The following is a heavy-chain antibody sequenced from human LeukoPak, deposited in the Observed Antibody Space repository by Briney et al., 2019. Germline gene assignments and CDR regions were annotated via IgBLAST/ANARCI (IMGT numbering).Heavy chain of an antibody. Sequence: GSLRLSCAASGFTFSSYSMNWVRQAPGKGLEWIGYIYYSGSTNYNPSLKSRVTISVDTSKNQFSLKLSSVTAADTAVYYCARGASASDYWGQGTLVTVSS. CDR1: GFTFSSYS. J-gene: IGHJ4*02. D-gene: IGHD1-26*01. CDR2: IYYSGST. CDR3: ARGASASDY. V-gene: IGHV4-59*01.